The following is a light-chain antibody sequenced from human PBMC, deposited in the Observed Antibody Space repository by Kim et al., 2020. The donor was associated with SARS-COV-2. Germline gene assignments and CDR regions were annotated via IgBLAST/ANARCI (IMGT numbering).Light chain of an antibody. J-gene: IGKJ1*01. CDR3: QQYNSYSRT. CDR2: KAS. V-gene: IGKV1-5*03. CDR1: QSISSW. Sequence: DIQMTQSPSTLSASVGDRVTITCRASQSISSWLAWYQQKPGKAPKLLIYKASSLESGVPSRFSGSGSGTDLTLTISSLQPDDFATYYCQQYNSYSRTFGQGTKVDIK.